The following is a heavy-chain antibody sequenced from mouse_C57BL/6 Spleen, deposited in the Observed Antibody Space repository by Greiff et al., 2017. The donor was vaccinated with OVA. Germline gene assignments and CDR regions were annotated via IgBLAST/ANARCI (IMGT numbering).Heavy chain of an antibody. J-gene: IGHJ1*03. CDR2: INPNYGTT. CDR1: GYSFPDYN. D-gene: IGHD1-1*01. V-gene: IGHV1-39*01. CDR3: ARITTVVATYNFDV. Sequence: VQLKQSGPELVQPGASVKISCKASGYSFPDYNMNWVKQSNGKSLEWIGVINPNYGTTSYNQKFKGKATLTVDQSSSTAYMQLNSLTSEDSAVYYCARITTVVATYNFDVWGTGTTVTVSS.